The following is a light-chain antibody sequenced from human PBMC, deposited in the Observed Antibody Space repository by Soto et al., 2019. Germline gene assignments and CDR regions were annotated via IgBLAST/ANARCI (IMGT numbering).Light chain of an antibody. CDR1: SSNIGSNT. CDR3: ATRDDRLNGVV. J-gene: IGLJ2*01. Sequence: QSVLTQPPSASGTPGQRVTISCSGSSSNIGSNTVNWYQQLPGAAPKLLIYSNSQRHSGVPDRFSGSKSGTSASLAISGLQSEDEGDYYCATRDDRLNGVVFGGGTQLTVL. V-gene: IGLV1-44*01. CDR2: SNS.